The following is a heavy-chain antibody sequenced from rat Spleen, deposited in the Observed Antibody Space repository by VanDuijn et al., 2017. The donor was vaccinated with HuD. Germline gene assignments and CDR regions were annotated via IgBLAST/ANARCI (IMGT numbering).Heavy chain of an antibody. D-gene: IGHD1-3*01. CDR2: ISYDGGIT. J-gene: IGHJ2*01. CDR1: GFTFSNYD. CDR3: TTDRPGALMEA. Sequence: EGQLVESGGGLVQPGRSMKLSCAASGFTFSNYDMAWVRQAPKKGLEWVAYISYDGGITYYRDSVKGRFTISRDNAQSTLYLQMDSLRSEDTATYYCTTDRPGALMEAWGQGVMVTVSS. V-gene: IGHV5-20*01.